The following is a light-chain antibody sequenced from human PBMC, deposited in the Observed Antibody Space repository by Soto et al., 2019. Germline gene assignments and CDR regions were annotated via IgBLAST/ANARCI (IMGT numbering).Light chain of an antibody. CDR1: QSVSSSY. V-gene: IGKV3-20*01. CDR2: GAS. Sequence: EIVLTQSPGTLSLSPGERATLSCRASQSVSSSYLAWYQQKPGQAPRLLIYGASSRATGIPDRFSGSGSGTDFTLTISRLEPEDFAVYYCQQYGISPQTFGPGTKVDSK. J-gene: IGKJ3*01. CDR3: QQYGISPQT.